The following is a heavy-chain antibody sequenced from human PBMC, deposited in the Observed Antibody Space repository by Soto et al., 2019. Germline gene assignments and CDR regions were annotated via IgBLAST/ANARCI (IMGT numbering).Heavy chain of an antibody. V-gene: IGHV4-31*03. Sequence: QVQLQESGPGLVEPSQTLSLTCTVSGGSISGEGYYWSWMRQYSGRGLEWIGYIHYSGSTYSNPSLKSRVTISVDTSKTEFSLKLTSVTAADTAVYDCARAWTATGGWANWFDRWGQGTLVTVSS. CDR2: IHYSGST. D-gene: IGHD2-8*02. CDR1: GGSISGEGYY. CDR3: ARAWTATGGWANWFDR. J-gene: IGHJ5*02.